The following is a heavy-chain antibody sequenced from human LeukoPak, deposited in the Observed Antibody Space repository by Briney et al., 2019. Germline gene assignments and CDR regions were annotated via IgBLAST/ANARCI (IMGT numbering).Heavy chain of an antibody. CDR3: ARSGYLYYFDY. CDR1: GGSISSYY. J-gene: IGHJ4*02. V-gene: IGHV4-59*01. CDR2: IYYSGST. D-gene: IGHD3-3*01. Sequence: SETLSLTCTVSGGSISSYYWSWLRQPPGKGLEWIGYIYYSGSTNYNPSLKSRVTISVDTSKNQFSLKLSSVTAANTAVYYCARSGYLYYFDYGGQGTLVTASS.